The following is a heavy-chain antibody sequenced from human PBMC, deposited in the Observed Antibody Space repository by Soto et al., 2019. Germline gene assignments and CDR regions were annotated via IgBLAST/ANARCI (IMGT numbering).Heavy chain of an antibody. D-gene: IGHD3-9*01. V-gene: IGHV1-24*01. J-gene: IGHJ4*02. CDR2: FDLENGET. Sequence: GASVKVSCKVSGYTLTELSIHWVRQAPGEGLEWMGGFDLENGETIYAQRFQGRVTMTEESSADTPYMELSSLRSEDTAVYYCAKDRRGAGVRYFDWLGLVDYWGQGTLVTVSS. CDR1: GYTLTELS. CDR3: AKDRRGAGVRYFDWLGLVDY.